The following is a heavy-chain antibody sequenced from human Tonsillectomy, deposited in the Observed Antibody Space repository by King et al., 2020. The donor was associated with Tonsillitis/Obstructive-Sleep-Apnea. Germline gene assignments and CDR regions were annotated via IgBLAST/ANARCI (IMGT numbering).Heavy chain of an antibody. CDR1: GFTINTKS. J-gene: IGHJ4*02. V-gene: IGHV3-66*01. CDR3: ARKTTRSDPSH. CDR2: IYRNGST. Sequence: DVQLVESGGGLVQPGGSLRLSCAASGFTINTKSMSWVRQAPGKGLEFVSCIYRNGSTSHADSVKGRFTISRDNSKNTLYLQMNSLRAEDTAVYYCARKTTRSDPSHWGQGTLVTVSS. D-gene: IGHD1-7*01.